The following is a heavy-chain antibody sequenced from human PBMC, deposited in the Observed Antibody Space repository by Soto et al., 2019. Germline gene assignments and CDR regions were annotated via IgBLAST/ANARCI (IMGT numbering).Heavy chain of an antibody. CDR3: ARHGPISYYGMEV. CDR1: GGTISSSSYS. Sequence: PSETRSLTCTVSGGTISSSSYSWGWIRQPPGKRLEWIGSISYSGSTYYNPSLRSRVTISVDTSKNQFYLKLSSVTPADTAVFHCARHGPISYYGMEVWGQGASVAVSS. V-gene: IGHV4-39*01. J-gene: IGHJ6*02. CDR2: ISYSGST.